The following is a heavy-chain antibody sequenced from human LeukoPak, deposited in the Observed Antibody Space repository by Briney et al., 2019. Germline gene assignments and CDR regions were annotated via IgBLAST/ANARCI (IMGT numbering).Heavy chain of an antibody. CDR3: AKGSRYWDRGRYYYYYGMDA. Sequence: GGSLRLPCAASGFTFSSYAMSWVRQAPGKGLEWVSAISGSGGSTYYADSVKGRFTISRDNSKNTLYLQMNSLRAEDTAVYYCAKGSRYWDRGRYYYYYGMDAWGQGTTVTVSS. D-gene: IGHD1-26*01. V-gene: IGHV3-23*01. CDR2: ISGSGGST. J-gene: IGHJ6*02. CDR1: GFTFSSYA.